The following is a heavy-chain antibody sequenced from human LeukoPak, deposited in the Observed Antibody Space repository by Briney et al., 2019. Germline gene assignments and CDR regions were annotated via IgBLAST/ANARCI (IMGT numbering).Heavy chain of an antibody. CDR1: GFTFSNAW. V-gene: IGHV3-15*01. D-gene: IGHD4-17*01. CDR3: TTDSPTTDYFDY. CDR2: IKSKTDGGTI. Sequence: GGSLRLSCAASGFTFSNAWMSWVRQAPGKGLEWVGRIKSKTDGGTIDYAAPVKGRFTISRDDSKNTLYLQMNSLKTEDTAVYYCTTDSPTTDYFDYWGQGTLVTVSS. J-gene: IGHJ4*02.